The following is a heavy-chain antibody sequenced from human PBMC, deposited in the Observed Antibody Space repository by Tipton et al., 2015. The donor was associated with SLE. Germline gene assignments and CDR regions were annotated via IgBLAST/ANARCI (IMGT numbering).Heavy chain of an antibody. CDR2: IYYTGSA. V-gene: IGHV4-59*08. Sequence: TLSLTCTVSGASINSYYWSWIRQFPGKGLEWIGLIYYTGSAIYHPSLKSRVTISVDTSKNHFSLKLSSVTAADTAVYYCARHVNWGLDYWGQGTLVTVSS. D-gene: IGHD7-27*01. J-gene: IGHJ4*02. CDR3: ARHVNWGLDY. CDR1: GASINSYY.